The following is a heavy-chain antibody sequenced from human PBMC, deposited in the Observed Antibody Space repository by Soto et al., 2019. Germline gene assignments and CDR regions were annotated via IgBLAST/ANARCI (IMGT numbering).Heavy chain of an antibody. D-gene: IGHD3-22*01. CDR2: IIPIFGTA. J-gene: IGHJ4*02. CDR3: ARGWGYDSNDYYYAY. V-gene: IGHV1-69*01. CDR1: GGTFSRHA. Sequence: QVQLVQSGAEVRKPGSSVKFSCKASGGTFSRHAISWVRQAPGQGLEWMGGIIPIFGTANHAQKFQGRVTIIADESTSTVYMELSSLRSEDTAMYYCARGWGYDSNDYYYAYWGQGPLVIVSS.